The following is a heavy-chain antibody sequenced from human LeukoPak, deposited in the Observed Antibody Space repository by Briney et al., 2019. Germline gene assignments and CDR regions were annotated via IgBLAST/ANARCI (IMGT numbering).Heavy chain of an antibody. CDR1: GYTFTDYY. J-gene: IGHJ6*03. Sequence: ASVKVSCKAAGYTFTDYYMHWVRQGPGQGLEWMGWMNPNSGNTGYAQKFQGRVTMTRKTSISTAYMELSSLRSEDTAVYYCARQQQLGPYYNHYMDVWGKGTTVTISS. D-gene: IGHD6-13*01. CDR2: MNPNSGNT. V-gene: IGHV1-8*02. CDR3: ARQQQLGPYYNHYMDV.